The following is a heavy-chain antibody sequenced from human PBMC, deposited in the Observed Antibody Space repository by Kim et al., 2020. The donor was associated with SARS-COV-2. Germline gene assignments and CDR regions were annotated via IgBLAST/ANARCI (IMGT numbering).Heavy chain of an antibody. CDR1: GFTFSSYG. CDR2: ISYDGSNK. V-gene: IGHV3-30*18. Sequence: GGSLRLSCAASGFTFSSYGMHWVRQAPGKGLEWVAVISYDGSNKYYADSVQGRFTISRDNSKNTLYLQMNSLRAEDTAVYYCAKDRGLRADYFDYWGQGTLVTVSS. CDR3: AKDRGLRADYFDY. J-gene: IGHJ4*02.